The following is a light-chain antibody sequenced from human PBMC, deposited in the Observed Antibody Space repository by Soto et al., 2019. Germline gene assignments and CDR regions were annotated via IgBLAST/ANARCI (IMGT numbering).Light chain of an antibody. V-gene: IGKV1-5*03. CDR2: QAS. J-gene: IGKJ5*01. CDR1: QSIVGW. Sequence: IHIRHSPSTPSASVVSRFTIPCRASQSIVGWLAWYQQKPGKAPKLLICQASNLQSGVPSRFSGSGSGTEFTLTISSLQPGDFATYYCQQYSTYSTFGQGTRLEIK. CDR3: QQYSTYST.